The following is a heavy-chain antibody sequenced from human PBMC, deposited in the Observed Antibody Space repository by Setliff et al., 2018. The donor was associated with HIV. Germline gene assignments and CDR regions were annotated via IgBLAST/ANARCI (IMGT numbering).Heavy chain of an antibody. CDR2: IIPIFGTA. V-gene: IGHV1-69*13. CDR1: GGTFSSYA. D-gene: IGHD5-12*01. CDR3: ARDFTGGDGYNSWDY. J-gene: IGHJ4*02. Sequence: GASVKVSCKASGGTFSSYAISWVRQAPGQGLEWMGGIIPIFGTANYAQKFQGRVTITADESTSTAYMELSSLRSEDTAVYYCARDFTGGDGYNSWDYWGQGTLVTVSS.